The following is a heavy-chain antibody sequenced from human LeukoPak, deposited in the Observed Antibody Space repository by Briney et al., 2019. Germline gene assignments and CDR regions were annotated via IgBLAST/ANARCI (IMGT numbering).Heavy chain of an antibody. CDR3: AREGLELLYFDY. CDR1: GFTFSSYA. Sequence: PGGSLRLSCAASGFTFSSYAMHWVRQAPGKGLEWVAVISYDGSNKYYADSVKGRFTISRDNSKNTLYLQMNSLRAEDTAVYYCAREGLELLYFDYWGQGTLVTVSS. D-gene: IGHD1-7*01. V-gene: IGHV3-30*04. J-gene: IGHJ4*02. CDR2: ISYDGSNK.